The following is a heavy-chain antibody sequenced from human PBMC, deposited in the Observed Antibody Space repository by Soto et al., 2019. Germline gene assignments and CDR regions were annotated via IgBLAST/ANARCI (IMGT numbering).Heavy chain of an antibody. V-gene: IGHV3-74*01. CDR3: VRDIR. CDR2: INSDGTTT. Sequence: EVQRVESGGGLVQPGGSLRLSCAASGFTFNNFWMYWVRQTPEKGLVWVSGINSDGTTTIYADSVKGRFTISRDNAKNTLYLQMNSLTVEDTAIYYCVRDIRWGQGTLVTVSS. CDR1: GFTFNNFW. J-gene: IGHJ4*02.